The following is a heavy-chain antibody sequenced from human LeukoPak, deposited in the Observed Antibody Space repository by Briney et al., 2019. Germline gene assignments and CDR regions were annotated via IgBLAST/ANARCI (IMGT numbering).Heavy chain of an antibody. V-gene: IGHV3-30*02. J-gene: IGHJ4*02. CDR1: GFSLSNYG. CDR3: AQDIPIEQVPGLGPGS. CDR2: MQYDGSVE. Sequence: GGSLRLSCAVFGFSLSNYGIHWVRQAPGKRLEWVTFMQYDGSVEFYADSVKGRFTMSRDNSRNTAFLQMSGLRSEDTAVYFCAQDIPIEQVPGLGPGSWGRGTLVTVSS. D-gene: IGHD2/OR15-2a*01.